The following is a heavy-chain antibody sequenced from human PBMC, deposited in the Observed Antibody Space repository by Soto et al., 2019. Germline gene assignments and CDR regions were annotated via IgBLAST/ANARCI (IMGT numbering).Heavy chain of an antibody. Sequence: ASVKVSCKASGYTFTGYYMHWVRRAPGQRLEWMGWINAGNGNTKYSQKFQGRVTFTRDTSANTAYMELSSLISEDTAVYYCARPKDYDDCLDLWGQGTLVTVSS. D-gene: IGHD3-22*01. CDR2: INAGNGNT. V-gene: IGHV1-3*01. CDR3: ARPKDYDDCLDL. J-gene: IGHJ4*02. CDR1: GYTFTGYY.